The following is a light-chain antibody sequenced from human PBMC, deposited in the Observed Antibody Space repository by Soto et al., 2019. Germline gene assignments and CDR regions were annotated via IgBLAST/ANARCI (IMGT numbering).Light chain of an antibody. V-gene: IGKV3-15*01. J-gene: IGKJ3*01. CDR1: QSVSSN. CDR3: QHYNNWPIT. Sequence: EIVMTQSPATLSVSPGERATLSCRASQSVSSNLAWYQQKPGQAPRLLIYGASIRAPDTPARFSGSGSGTEFTLTISSLQSEDFAVYYCQHYNNWPITFGPGTRVDIK. CDR2: GAS.